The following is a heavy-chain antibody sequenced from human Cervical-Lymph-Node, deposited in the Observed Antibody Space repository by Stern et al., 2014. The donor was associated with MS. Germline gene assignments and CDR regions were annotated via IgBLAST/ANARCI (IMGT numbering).Heavy chain of an antibody. D-gene: IGHD2-15*01. V-gene: IGHV1-2*02. CDR1: GYTFINYY. CDR3: ARDLFCSGGSCYYYFDF. CDR2: IRPYSGGT. J-gene: IGHJ4*02. Sequence: QVQLVQSGAEVKKPGASVKVSCKASGYTFINYYVHWVRQAPGQGLEWMGWIRPYSGGTNYAQKFQGRVTMTRDTSFSTVYLELSSLTSDDAAVYYCARDLFCSGGSCYYYFDFWGQGTLVTVSS.